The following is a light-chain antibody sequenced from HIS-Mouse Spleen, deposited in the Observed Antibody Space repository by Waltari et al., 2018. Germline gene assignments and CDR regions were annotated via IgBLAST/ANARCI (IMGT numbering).Light chain of an antibody. CDR3: QQCDNLPLHT. J-gene: IGKJ2*01. CDR1: QDISNY. Sequence: DIQMTQSPSSLSASVGDRVTITCQASQDISNYLNWYQQKPGKAPKPLIYDASNLETGVPSRFSGSGSGTDFTFTISSLQPEDIATYYCQQCDNLPLHTFGQGTKLEIK. V-gene: IGKV1-33*01. CDR2: DAS.